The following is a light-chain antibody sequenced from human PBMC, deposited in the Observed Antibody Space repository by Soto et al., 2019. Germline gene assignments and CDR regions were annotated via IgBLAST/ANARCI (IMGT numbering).Light chain of an antibody. V-gene: IGKV1-5*01. CDR2: DAS. J-gene: IGKJ1*01. Sequence: DIPMTQSPSTLSASVGDRVTITCRASQTISSGLAWYQQKPGKAPKVLIYDASTLESGVPSRFSGSGSGTEFTLTISSLQPDDFATYYCQLYTSYKTFGQGTKVDIK. CDR1: QTISSG. CDR3: QLYTSYKT.